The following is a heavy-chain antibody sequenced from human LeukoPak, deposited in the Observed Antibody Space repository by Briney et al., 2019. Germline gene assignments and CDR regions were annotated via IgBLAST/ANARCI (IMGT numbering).Heavy chain of an antibody. Sequence: SETLSLTCAVYGGSFSGYYWSWIRQPPGKGLEWIGEINHSGSTNYNPSLKSRVTISVDTSKNQFSLKLSSVTAADTAVYYCARGRVRRCFDYWGQGTLVTVSS. CDR2: INHSGST. D-gene: IGHD4-17*01. CDR3: ARGRVRRCFDY. V-gene: IGHV4-34*01. CDR1: GGSFSGYY. J-gene: IGHJ4*02.